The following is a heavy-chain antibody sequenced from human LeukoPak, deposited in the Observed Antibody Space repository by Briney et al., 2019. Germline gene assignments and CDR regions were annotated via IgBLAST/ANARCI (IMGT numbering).Heavy chain of an antibody. J-gene: IGHJ4*02. CDR2: IYYSGST. CDR1: GGSISSHY. D-gene: IGHD3-22*01. Sequence: PSETLSLTCIISGGSISSHYWSWIRQPPGKGLEYIGYIYYSGSTDYNPSLKSRVTISLDTSKNQFSLNMTSVTAAVTAVYYCARRSGVLDSRDSRYYFDHWGQGTLVSVST. V-gene: IGHV4-59*11. CDR3: ARRSGVLDSRDSRYYFDH.